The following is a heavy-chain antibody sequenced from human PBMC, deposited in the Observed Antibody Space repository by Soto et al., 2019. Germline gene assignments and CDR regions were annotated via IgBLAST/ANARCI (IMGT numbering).Heavy chain of an antibody. CDR1: GFTFSTYN. D-gene: IGHD2-15*01. CDR3: ARQLADLYMDV. Sequence: GGSLRLSCAASGFTFSTYNMNWVRQAPGKGLEWVSSFSSGSSYIYYVDSVKGRFTISRDNAKNSLYLQMNSLRAEDTAVYYCARQLADLYMDVWGKGTTVTVSS. CDR2: FSSGSSYI. V-gene: IGHV3-21*01. J-gene: IGHJ6*03.